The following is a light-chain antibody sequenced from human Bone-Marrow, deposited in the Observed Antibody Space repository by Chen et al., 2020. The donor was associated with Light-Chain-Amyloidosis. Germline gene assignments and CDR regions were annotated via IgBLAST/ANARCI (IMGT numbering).Light chain of an antibody. V-gene: IGLV6-57*01. Sequence: FLLTQPHSVSESPGKTITISCTRSSGSIATNFVQWYQQRPGSPPTTLFLMNDQRPSGVPDRFSGSSDSSSNSASLTISGLKPEDEADYYCQSYVAGNPWVFGGGTKVTVL. J-gene: IGLJ3*02. CDR1: SGSIATNF. CDR2: MND. CDR3: QSYVAGNPWV.